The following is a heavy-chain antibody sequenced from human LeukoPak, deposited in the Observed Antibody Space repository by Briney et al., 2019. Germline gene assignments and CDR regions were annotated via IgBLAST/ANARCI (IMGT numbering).Heavy chain of an antibody. CDR3: AKPNSGYTAFHI. CDR1: GFTFRSYA. Sequence: GGSLRLSCETSGFTFRSYAMSWVRQDPGKGREWVSVISSSGGSTYDADSVKGRFTISRDNSKNTLFLQMNSLRAEDTAVYYCAKPNSGYTAFHIWGQGTMVTVSS. D-gene: IGHD3-22*01. V-gene: IGHV3-23*01. J-gene: IGHJ3*02. CDR2: ISSSGGST.